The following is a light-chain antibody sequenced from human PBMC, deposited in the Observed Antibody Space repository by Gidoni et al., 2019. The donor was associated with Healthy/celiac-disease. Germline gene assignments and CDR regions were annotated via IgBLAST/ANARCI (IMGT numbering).Light chain of an antibody. V-gene: IGLV2-11*01. Sequence: QSALTQPRSVSGSSGQSVTISCTGTSMDVGGYNYFSWYQQHPGKAPKLMIYDVSKRPSGVPDRFSGSNSGNTASLTISGLQAEDEADYYCCSYAGSYTFGVFGGGTKLTVL. CDR2: DVS. J-gene: IGLJ2*01. CDR3: CSYAGSYTFGV. CDR1: SMDVGGYNY.